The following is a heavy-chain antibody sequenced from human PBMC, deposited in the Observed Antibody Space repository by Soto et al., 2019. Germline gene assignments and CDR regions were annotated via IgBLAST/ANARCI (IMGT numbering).Heavy chain of an antibody. Sequence: PGGSLRLSCTTSGFTFSSYAMSWVRQAPGKGLEWVSAISGSGGSTYYADSVKGRFTISRDNSKNTLYLQMNSLRAEDTAVYYCAKRLEMATIDFDYWGQGTLVTVSS. CDR2: ISGSGGST. CDR3: AKRLEMATIDFDY. D-gene: IGHD5-12*01. CDR1: GFTFSSYA. J-gene: IGHJ4*02. V-gene: IGHV3-23*01.